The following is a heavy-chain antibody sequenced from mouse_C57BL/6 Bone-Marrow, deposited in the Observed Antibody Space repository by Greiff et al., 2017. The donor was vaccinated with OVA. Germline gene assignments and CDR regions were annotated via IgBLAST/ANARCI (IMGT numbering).Heavy chain of an antibody. CDR2: IWWDDDK. CDR1: GFSLSTFGMG. J-gene: IGHJ1*03. CDR3: ARILYYYGGGYFDV. V-gene: IGHV8-8*01. D-gene: IGHD1-1*01. Sequence: QVQLKESGPGILQPSQTLSLTCSFSGFSLSTFGMGVGWIRQPSGKGLEWLAHIWWDDDKYYNPALKSRLTISKDTSKNQVFLKIANVDTADTATYYCARILYYYGGGYFDVWGTGTTVTVSS.